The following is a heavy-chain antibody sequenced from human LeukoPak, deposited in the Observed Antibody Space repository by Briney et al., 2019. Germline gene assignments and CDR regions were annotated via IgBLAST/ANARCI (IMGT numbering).Heavy chain of an antibody. CDR3: AREVSGTYSANDLGYFDY. CDR2: IYSGGST. Sequence: GGSLRLCCAASGFTVSNNYMSWVRQAPGKGLEWVSVIYSGGSTYYADSVKGRFTISRDNSKNTLYLQMNSLRAEDTAVYYCAREVSGTYSANDLGYFDYWGQGTLVTVSS. V-gene: IGHV3-66*01. D-gene: IGHD3-10*01. CDR1: GFTVSNNY. J-gene: IGHJ4*02.